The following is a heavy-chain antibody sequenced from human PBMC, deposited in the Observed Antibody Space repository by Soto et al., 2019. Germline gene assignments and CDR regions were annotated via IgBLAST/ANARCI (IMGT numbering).Heavy chain of an antibody. CDR2: ISYDGSNK. Sequence: QVQLVESGGGVVQPGRSLRLSCAASGFTFSSYGMHWVRQAPGKGLEWVAVISYDGSNKYYADSVEGRFTISRDNSKNTLYLQMNSLRAADTAVYYCAKARRPNYYYGMAVWGQGTTVTVSS. J-gene: IGHJ6*02. CDR1: GFTFSSYG. V-gene: IGHV3-30*18. CDR3: AKARRPNYYYGMAV. D-gene: IGHD6-25*01.